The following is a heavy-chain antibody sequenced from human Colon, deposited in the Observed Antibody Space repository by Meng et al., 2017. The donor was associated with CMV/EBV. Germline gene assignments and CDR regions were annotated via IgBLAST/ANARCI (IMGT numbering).Heavy chain of an antibody. J-gene: IGHJ4*02. CDR2: INTGIGNT. Sequence: CRASGYTFSSYALHWVRQAPGQRLEWMGWINTGIGNTKYSQKFQGRITITRDASANTAYMELSSLRSEDTAVYYCARAIPVAGTFYYWGQGTLVTVSS. CDR1: GYTFSSYA. CDR3: ARAIPVAGTFYY. D-gene: IGHD6-19*01. V-gene: IGHV1-3*04.